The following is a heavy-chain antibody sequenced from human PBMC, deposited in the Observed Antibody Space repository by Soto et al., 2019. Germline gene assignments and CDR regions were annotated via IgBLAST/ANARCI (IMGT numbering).Heavy chain of an antibody. CDR3: VHATWALFDF. J-gene: IGHJ4*01. Sequence: SGPTLVKPTETLTLTCTFSGFSFSSIGVGVGWIRQPPGKALEWLALIYWNDDRRYSPSLKNSLTIAKDTSNNQVVLTMTNMDPADTATYYCVHATWALFDFWGPGTRVTVSS. V-gene: IGHV2-5*01. CDR1: GFSFSSIGVG. CDR2: IYWNDDR. D-gene: IGHD1-26*01.